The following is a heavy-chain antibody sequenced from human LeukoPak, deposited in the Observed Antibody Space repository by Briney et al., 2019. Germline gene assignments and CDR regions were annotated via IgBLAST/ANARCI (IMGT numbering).Heavy chain of an antibody. Sequence: GASAKVSCKVSGHTFTDYYMHWVQQAPGKGLEWMGLVDPEDGETIYAEKFQGRVTITADTSTDTAYMELSSLRSEDTAVYYCATMFSSSGWYYFDYWGQGTLVTVSS. CDR3: ATMFSSSGWYYFDY. J-gene: IGHJ4*02. V-gene: IGHV1-69-2*01. D-gene: IGHD6-19*01. CDR2: VDPEDGET. CDR1: GHTFTDYY.